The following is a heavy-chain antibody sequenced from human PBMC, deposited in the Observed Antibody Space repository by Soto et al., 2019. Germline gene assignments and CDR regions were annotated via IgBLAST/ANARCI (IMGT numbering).Heavy chain of an antibody. Sequence: ASVKVSCKTSGYTFSDYGLAWLRQTPGQRPEWMGWVSTYNTSTNYAQKFQGRVTMTTDTSTTTTSMELRSLRSDDTAVYYCARELNTDSSAYYSFAYWGQGTLVTVSS. D-gene: IGHD3-22*01. CDR1: GYTFSDYG. V-gene: IGHV1-18*01. CDR2: VSTYNTST. J-gene: IGHJ4*02. CDR3: ARELNTDSSAYYSFAY.